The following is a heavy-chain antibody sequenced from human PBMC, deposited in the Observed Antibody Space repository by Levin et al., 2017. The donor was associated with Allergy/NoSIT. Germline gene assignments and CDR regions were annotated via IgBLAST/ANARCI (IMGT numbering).Heavy chain of an antibody. J-gene: IGHJ4*02. CDR2: INHSGST. D-gene: IGHD2-15*01. Sequence: SETLSLTCAVYGGSFSGYYWSWIRQPPGKGLEWIGEINHSGSTNYNPSLKSRVTISVDTSKNQFSLKLSSVTAADTAVYYCARTLYTADCFDYWGQGTLVTVSS. CDR3: ARTLYTADCFDY. V-gene: IGHV4-34*01. CDR1: GGSFSGYY.